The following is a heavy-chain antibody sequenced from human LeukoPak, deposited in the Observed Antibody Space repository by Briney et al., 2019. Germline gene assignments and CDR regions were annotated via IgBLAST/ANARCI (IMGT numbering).Heavy chain of an antibody. CDR3: ARPHLRRDYYYYYGMDV. V-gene: IGHV4-34*01. Sequence: SETLSLTCAVYGGSFSGYYWSGIRQPPGKGLEWIGEINHSGSTNYSPSLKSRVTISVDTSKNQFSLKLSPVTAADTAVYYCARPHLRRDYYYYYGMDVWGKGTTVTVSS. CDR2: INHSGST. CDR1: GGSFSGYY. J-gene: IGHJ6*04.